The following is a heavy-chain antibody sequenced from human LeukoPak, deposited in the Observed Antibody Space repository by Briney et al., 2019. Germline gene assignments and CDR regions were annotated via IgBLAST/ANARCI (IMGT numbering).Heavy chain of an antibody. CDR1: GIIFRTYW. Sequence: GGSLRLSCAASGIIFRTYWMHWVRQAPGKGLVWVSRINNDGSSRNYADSVKGRFTISRDKAKNTLYLQMNSLRAEDTAVYYCTVTEWELPMDVWGQGTTVIVSS. D-gene: IGHD1-26*01. J-gene: IGHJ6*02. CDR2: INNDGSSR. CDR3: TVTEWELPMDV. V-gene: IGHV3-74*01.